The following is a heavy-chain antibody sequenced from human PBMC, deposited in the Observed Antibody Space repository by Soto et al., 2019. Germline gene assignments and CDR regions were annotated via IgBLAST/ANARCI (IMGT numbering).Heavy chain of an antibody. CDR3: IRDAMRGGCLDY. CDR2: IEKRVNSDTT. D-gene: IGHD3-16*01. V-gene: IGHV3-72*01. Sequence: EVQLVESGGGLVQPGGSLRLSCAASGFTFSDHHMDWVRQAPGKGLEWVGRIEKRVNSDTTQYAASVKGSFTIARDDSNNLLSLQMNSLKTEETALYYCIRDAMRGGCLDYWGQGILFTVSS. CDR1: GFTFSDHH. J-gene: IGHJ4*02.